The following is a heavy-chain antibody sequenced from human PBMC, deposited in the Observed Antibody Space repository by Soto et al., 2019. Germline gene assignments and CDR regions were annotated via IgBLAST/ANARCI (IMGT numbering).Heavy chain of an antibody. D-gene: IGHD3-9*01. V-gene: IGHV4-4*02. CDR2: IYHSGST. CDR1: GGSISSSNW. Sequence: SETLSLTCAVSGGSISSSNWWSWVRQPPGKGLEWIGEIYHSGSTNYNPSLKSRVTISVDKSKNQFSLKLSSVTAADTAVYYCARSYFDWLLPFDYWGQGTLVTVSS. J-gene: IGHJ4*02. CDR3: ARSYFDWLLPFDY.